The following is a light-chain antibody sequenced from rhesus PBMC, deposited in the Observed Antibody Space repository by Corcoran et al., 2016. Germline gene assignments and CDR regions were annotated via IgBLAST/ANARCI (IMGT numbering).Light chain of an antibody. J-gene: IGLJ1*01. CDR2: EVS. Sequence: AAQTQSPSVSGYPGQSVTISCPGTSSDIGCYNRVSWYQQHPGKAPKLMIYEVSKQPSGVSDRCSGSKSGNTASLTISGLQAEDEADYYCSSSASISTSIFGAGTRLTVL. CDR3: SSSASISTSI. V-gene: IGLV2-13*01. CDR1: SSDIGCYNR.